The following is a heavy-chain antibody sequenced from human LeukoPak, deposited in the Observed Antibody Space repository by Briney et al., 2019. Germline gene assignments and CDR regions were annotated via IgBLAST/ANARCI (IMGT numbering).Heavy chain of an antibody. Sequence: GGSLRLSCAASGFTFSSHPMSWVRQAPEKGLEWVSAISGSGGSTYYADSVKGRFTISRDNSKNTLYLQMNSLRAEDTAVYYCAKGRRHVLGYCSGGNCYGDYWGQGTLVTVSS. CDR1: GFTFSSHP. CDR3: AKGRRHVLGYCSGGNCYGDY. V-gene: IGHV3-23*01. J-gene: IGHJ4*02. D-gene: IGHD2-15*01. CDR2: ISGSGGST.